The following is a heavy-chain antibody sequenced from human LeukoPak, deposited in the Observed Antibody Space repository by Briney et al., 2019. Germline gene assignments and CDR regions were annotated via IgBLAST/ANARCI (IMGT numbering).Heavy chain of an antibody. CDR1: GFIFSNYG. CDR2: ISNDGSQT. D-gene: IGHD3-22*01. CDR3: AKDQGYDSSNLDV. V-gene: IGHV3-30*18. Sequence: GGSLRLSCAASGFIFSNYGMHWVRQAPGKGLEWVAVISNDGSQTYYADSVKGRFTISRDNSKNTLSLQLNSLRTEDTAVYCCAKDQGYDSSNLDVWGKGSTVTVSS. J-gene: IGHJ6*04.